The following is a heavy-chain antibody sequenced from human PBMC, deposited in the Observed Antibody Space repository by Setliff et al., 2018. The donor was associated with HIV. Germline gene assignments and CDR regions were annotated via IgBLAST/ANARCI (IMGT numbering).Heavy chain of an antibody. V-gene: IGHV4-61*08. CDR1: GGVSGGDMGVHD. Sequence: PSETLSLTCSVSGGVSGGDMGVHDWSRIRQPPGKGLGWIGYIYDNEKTFYNPSLKSRVTITVDTSKNQISLQLTSVTAEDTALYYCARLPQDWGQGTLVTVSS. CDR2: IYDNEKT. CDR3: ARLPQD. J-gene: IGHJ4*02.